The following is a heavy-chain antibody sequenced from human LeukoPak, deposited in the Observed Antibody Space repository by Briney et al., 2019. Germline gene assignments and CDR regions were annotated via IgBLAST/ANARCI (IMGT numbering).Heavy chain of an antibody. Sequence: SGTLSLTCTVSDGSINGYYWSWIRQPPGKGLDWIGYMYSGGTTNYSPSLKSRVTISEDTSKNQFSLKLSSVTAADTAVYYCARREYSYGYGIFDYWGQGTLVTVSS. D-gene: IGHD5-18*01. CDR2: MYSGGTT. CDR3: ARREYSYGYGIFDY. J-gene: IGHJ4*02. V-gene: IGHV4-59*08. CDR1: DGSINGYY.